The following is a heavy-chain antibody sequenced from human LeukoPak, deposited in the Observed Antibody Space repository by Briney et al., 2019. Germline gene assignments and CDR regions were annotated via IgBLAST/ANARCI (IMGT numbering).Heavy chain of an antibody. D-gene: IGHD2-15*01. Sequence: GASVKVSCKASGYTFTGYYMHWVRQAPGQGLEWMGWINPNSGGTNYAQKFQGRVTMTRDTSISTAYMELSRLRSDDTAVYYCARDGSSEVVVAATLSEDYWGQGTLVSASS. CDR3: ARDGSSEVVVAATLSEDY. CDR1: GYTFTGYY. V-gene: IGHV1-2*02. CDR2: INPNSGGT. J-gene: IGHJ4*02.